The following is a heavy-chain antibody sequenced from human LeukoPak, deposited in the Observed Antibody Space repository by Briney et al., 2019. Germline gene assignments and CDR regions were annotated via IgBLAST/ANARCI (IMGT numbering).Heavy chain of an antibody. CDR2: ISGSGHDI. Sequence: PGGPLRLSCVVSGFSFSDSYMTWIRQTPGKGLESLAYISGSGHDIYYTDSVKGRFTISRDNAKDSLYLQMNGLRPEDTALYYCSTDPRLLIYWGHGTLVTVSS. CDR1: GFSFSDSY. CDR3: STDPRLLIY. V-gene: IGHV3-11*01. J-gene: IGHJ4*01. D-gene: IGHD2-8*01.